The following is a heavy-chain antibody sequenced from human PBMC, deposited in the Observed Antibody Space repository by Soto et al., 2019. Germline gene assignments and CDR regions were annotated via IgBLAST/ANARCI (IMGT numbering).Heavy chain of an antibody. CDR3: ARGGGYAIGWHPEAFAP. D-gene: IGHD6-19*01. CDR2: LSSGSSYV. Sequence: WGSLRLSCLASGFKFSDDSMNWFRRAPGKGLEWVSSLSSGSSYVHYADSVKGRFTTSRDNARNSFFLQMNSLTAEDTAVYYCARGGGYAIGWHPEAFAPRGQGSRVIVAS. J-gene: IGHJ5*02. CDR1: GFKFSDDS. V-gene: IGHV3-21*01.